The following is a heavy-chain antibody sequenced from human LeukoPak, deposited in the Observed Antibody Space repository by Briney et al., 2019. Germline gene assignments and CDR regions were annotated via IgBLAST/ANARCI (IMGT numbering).Heavy chain of an antibody. J-gene: IGHJ4*02. CDR1: GFTFSNYV. D-gene: IGHD3-9*01. CDR3: AKTTHYDIFTGLDY. Sequence: GGSLRLSCAASGFTFSNYVMSWVRQAPGKGPEWVSGIRGDAGDTYYADSVGGRFTISRDNSRNPLSLQMNSLRAEDKAKYYCAKTTHYDIFTGLDYWGQGSLVTVSS. V-gene: IGHV3-23*01. CDR2: IRGDAGDT.